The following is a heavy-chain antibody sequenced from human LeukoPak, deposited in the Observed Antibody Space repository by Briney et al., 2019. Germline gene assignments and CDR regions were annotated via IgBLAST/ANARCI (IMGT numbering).Heavy chain of an antibody. D-gene: IGHD6-19*01. J-gene: IGHJ4*02. CDR2: INHSGST. CDR3: ARDLKIGYNSGWYSFDY. CDR1: GGSFSGYY. V-gene: IGHV4-34*01. Sequence: TSETLSLTCAVYGGSFSGYYWSWIRQPPGKGLEWIGEINHSGSTNYNPSLKSRVTISVDTSKNQFSLKLSSVTAADTAVYYCARDLKIGYNSGWYSFDYWGQGTLVTVSS.